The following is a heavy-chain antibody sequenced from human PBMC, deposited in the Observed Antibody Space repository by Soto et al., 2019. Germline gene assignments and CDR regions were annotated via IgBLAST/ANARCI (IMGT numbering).Heavy chain of an antibody. D-gene: IGHD6-19*01. J-gene: IGHJ4*02. CDR2: INHSGST. CDR1: GGSFSGYY. CDR3: SRTVGRRRVAAGGGEKYYFDY. Sequence: SDTLSLICAVYGGSFSGYYWSWIRQPPGKGLEWIGEINHSGSTNYNPSLKSRVTLSVDTSKNQFSLKLSSVTAADTAVYYYSRTVGRRRVAAGGGEKYYFDYWGQGTLVTVSS. V-gene: IGHV4-34*01.